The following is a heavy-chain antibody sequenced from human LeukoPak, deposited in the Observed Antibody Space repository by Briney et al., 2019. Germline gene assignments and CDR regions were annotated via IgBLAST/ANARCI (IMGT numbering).Heavy chain of an antibody. D-gene: IGHD3-10*01. V-gene: IGHV3-23*01. Sequence: PGGSLRLSCAASGFTLSSYAMSWVRQAPGKGLEWVSAISGSGGSTYYADSVKGRFTISRDNSKNTLYLQMNSLRAEDTAVYYRAKDDGLNITPFDCWGQGTLVTVSS. CDR3: AKDDGLNITPFDC. CDR1: GFTLSSYA. J-gene: IGHJ4*02. CDR2: ISGSGGST.